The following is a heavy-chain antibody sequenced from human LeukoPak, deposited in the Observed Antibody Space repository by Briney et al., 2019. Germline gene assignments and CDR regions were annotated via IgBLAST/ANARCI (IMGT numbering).Heavy chain of an antibody. CDR1: GFTSSDYY. Sequence: PGGSLRLSCAASGFTSSDYYMTWIRQAPGKGLEWVSYISSSGSSIYYADSVKGRFTVSRDNAKTSLYLQMNSLRAEDTAVYYCARDFPPYYDILTGRTYDAFDIWGQGTMVTVSS. CDR3: ARDFPPYYDILTGRTYDAFDI. J-gene: IGHJ3*02. D-gene: IGHD3-9*01. CDR2: ISSSGSSI. V-gene: IGHV3-11*04.